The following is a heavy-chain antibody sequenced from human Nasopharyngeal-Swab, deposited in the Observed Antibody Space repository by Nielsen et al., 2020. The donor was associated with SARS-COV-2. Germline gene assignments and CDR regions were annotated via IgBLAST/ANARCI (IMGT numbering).Heavy chain of an antibody. CDR1: GDSVSNNGAT. V-gene: IGHV6-1*01. J-gene: IGHJ6*02. CDR3: ARGGVYYYGMDV. CDR2: TYYRSKWKS. Sequence: ETLSLTCVISGDSVSNNGATWNWIRQSPSRGLEWLGRTYYRSKWKSDYAVSVTSRLTINPDTSKNQFSLQLSSVTPEDTAIYYCARGGVYYYGMDVWGQGTTVTVSS. D-gene: IGHD6-25*01.